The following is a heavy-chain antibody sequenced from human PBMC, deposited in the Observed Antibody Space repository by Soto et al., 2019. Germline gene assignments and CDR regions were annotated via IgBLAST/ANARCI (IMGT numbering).Heavy chain of an antibody. J-gene: IGHJ4*02. Sequence: QITLKESGPTLVKPTQTLTLTCTFSGFSLSTRGVGVGWIRQPPGKALEWLALVYWDDDKRYSASLKSRLTITKYPSKNQVGLTLTNVAPVDTGTYSGPRDSTDWYGFDYWCQGALITVSS. CDR1: GFSLSTRGVG. CDR3: PRDSTDWYGFDY. CDR2: VYWDDDK. D-gene: IGHD6-19*01. V-gene: IGHV2-5*02.